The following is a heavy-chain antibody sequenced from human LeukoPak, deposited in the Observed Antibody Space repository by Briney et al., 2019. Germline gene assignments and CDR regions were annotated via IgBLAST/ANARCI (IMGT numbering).Heavy chain of an antibody. V-gene: IGHV1-2*02. CDR3: ARDTYNTGWCSDY. CDR2: INPNSGGT. D-gene: IGHD6-19*01. CDR1: GYTFTGYY. J-gene: IGHJ4*02. Sequence: ASVKVSCKASGYTFTGYYMHWVRQAPGQGREWMGWINPNSGGTNYAQNLQGRIIMTTDTSTSTAYMELRSLRSDDTAVYYCARDTYNTGWCSDYWGQGTLVTLSS.